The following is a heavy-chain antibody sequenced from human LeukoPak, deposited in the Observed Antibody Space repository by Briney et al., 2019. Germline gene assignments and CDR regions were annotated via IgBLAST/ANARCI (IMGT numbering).Heavy chain of an antibody. CDR1: GLTFSSYA. D-gene: IGHD2-8*01. Sequence: GGSLRLSCTASGLTFSSYAMSWVRQAPGEGLECVSAISGSGDSTYYADSVKGRFTISRDNSKNTLYLQMNSLRAEDTAVYYCARVRQFVDLYAYGMDVWGQGTTVTVSS. J-gene: IGHJ6*02. CDR2: ISGSGDST. V-gene: IGHV3-23*01. CDR3: ARVRQFVDLYAYGMDV.